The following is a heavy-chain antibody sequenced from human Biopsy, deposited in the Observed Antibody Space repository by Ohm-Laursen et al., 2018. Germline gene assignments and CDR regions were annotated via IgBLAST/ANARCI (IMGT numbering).Heavy chain of an antibody. CDR2: IYYSGNT. CDR3: VRLNRRGNIIFFDY. Sequence: SETLSLTCIVSGGSINNFYWSWIRQPPGKGLEWIGIIYYSGNTKYNPSLKSRVTISVDTSKSQFSLTLTSVTAADTAVYYCVRLNRRGNIIFFDYWGRGTLVTVSS. CDR1: GGSINNFY. D-gene: IGHD3/OR15-3a*01. J-gene: IGHJ4*02. V-gene: IGHV4-59*08.